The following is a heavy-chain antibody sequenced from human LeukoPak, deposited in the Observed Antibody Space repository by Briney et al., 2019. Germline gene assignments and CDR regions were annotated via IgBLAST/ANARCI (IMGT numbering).Heavy chain of an antibody. CDR1: GGSFSGYY. J-gene: IGHJ5*02. V-gene: IGHV4-34*01. CDR3: ARLYDSSGYGGWFDP. CDR2: INHSGST. D-gene: IGHD3-22*01. Sequence: PSETLSLTCAVYGGSFSGYYWSWIRQPPGKGLEWIGEINHSGSTNYNPSLQSRVTTSVDTSKNQFSLKLTSVTAADTAVYYCARLYDSSGYGGWFDPWGQGTLVTVSS.